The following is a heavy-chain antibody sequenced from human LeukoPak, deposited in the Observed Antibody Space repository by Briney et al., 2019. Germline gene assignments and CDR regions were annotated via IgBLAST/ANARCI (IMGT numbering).Heavy chain of an antibody. Sequence: SETLSLTCTVSGGSISSYYWSWIRQPPGKGLEWIGYIYYSGSTNYNPSLKSRVTISVDTSKNQFSLKLSSVTAADTAVYYCARSLGEMATTVDGDAFDIWGQGTMVTVSS. V-gene: IGHV4-59*01. CDR2: IYYSGST. J-gene: IGHJ3*02. D-gene: IGHD5-24*01. CDR3: ARSLGEMATTVDGDAFDI. CDR1: GGSISSYY.